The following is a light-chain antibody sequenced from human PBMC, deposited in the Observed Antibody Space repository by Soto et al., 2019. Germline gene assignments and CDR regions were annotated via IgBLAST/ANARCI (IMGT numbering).Light chain of an antibody. J-gene: IGLJ3*02. CDR2: EVR. V-gene: IGLV2-14*01. Sequence: QSALTQPASVSGSAGQSITISCSGTIRDVGAYNFVSWYQQHPGTAPKLIVYEVRNRPSGISPRFSGSRSGNTASLTISGQQPEDEDDYYCSATTVRSTLVFGRGTKLTVL. CDR1: IRDVGAYNF. CDR3: SATTVRSTLV.